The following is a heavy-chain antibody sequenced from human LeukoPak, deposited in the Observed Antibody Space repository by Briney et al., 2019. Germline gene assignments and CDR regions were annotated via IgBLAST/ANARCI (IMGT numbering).Heavy chain of an antibody. Sequence: SETLSLTCAVYGGSFSGYYWSWIRQPPGKGLEWIGEINHSGSTNYNPSLKSRVTISVDTSKNQFSLKLSSVTAADTAVYYCARGPDSSSWYDEYFQHWGQGTLVTVSS. CDR1: GGSFSGYY. CDR3: ARGPDSSSWYDEYFQH. CDR2: INHSGST. D-gene: IGHD6-13*01. J-gene: IGHJ1*01. V-gene: IGHV4-34*01.